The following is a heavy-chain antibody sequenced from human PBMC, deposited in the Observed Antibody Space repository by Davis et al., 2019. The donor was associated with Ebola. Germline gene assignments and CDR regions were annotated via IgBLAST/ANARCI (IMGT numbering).Heavy chain of an antibody. Sequence: ASVKVSCKASGYSFTSSAMNWVRQAPGQGLEWMGWIHTHTGNARYAQGFPGRFVFSLDTSVSTSYLQISNLKAEDTAVYYCTRDSPSTLDYWGQGTLVTVSS. CDR3: TRDSPSTLDY. CDR2: IHTHTGNA. V-gene: IGHV7-4-1*02. J-gene: IGHJ4*02. CDR1: GYSFTSSA. D-gene: IGHD2/OR15-2a*01.